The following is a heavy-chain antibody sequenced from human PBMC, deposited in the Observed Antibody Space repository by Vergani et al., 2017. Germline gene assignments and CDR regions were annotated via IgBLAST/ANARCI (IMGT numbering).Heavy chain of an antibody. CDR2: VNQDGSEK. V-gene: IGHV3-7*01. J-gene: IGHJ6*02. D-gene: IGHD3-10*01. CDR3: VRVPLIRRGSGNYGINNYHGMHV. Sequence: EGQLVESGGDWVQRGGSLRLSCAASGFISSSYWMSWVRPAPGKGLEWVANVNQDGSEKYYVDSVRGRFTISRDNAKNSIYLQMNSLRAEDTAVYFCVRVPLIRRGSGNYGINNYHGMHVWGQGTTVIVSS. CDR1: GFISSSYW.